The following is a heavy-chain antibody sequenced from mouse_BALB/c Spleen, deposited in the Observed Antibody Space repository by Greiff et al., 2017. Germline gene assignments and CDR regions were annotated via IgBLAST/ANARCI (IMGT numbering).Heavy chain of an antibody. CDR1: GFTFSSYY. Sequence: EVKLVESGGGLVKLGGSLKLSCAASGFTFSSYYMSWVRQTPEKRLELVAAINSNGGSTYYPDTVKGRFTISRDNAKNTLYLQMSSLKSEDTALYYCARQGGDYVFAYWGQGTLVTVSA. CDR3: ARQGGDYVFAY. CDR2: INSNGGST. D-gene: IGHD2-4*01. J-gene: IGHJ3*01. V-gene: IGHV5-6-2*01.